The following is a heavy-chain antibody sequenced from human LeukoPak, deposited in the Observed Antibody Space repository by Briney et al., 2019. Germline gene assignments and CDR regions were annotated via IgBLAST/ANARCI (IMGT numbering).Heavy chain of an antibody. CDR1: GLTFSSYN. J-gene: IGHJ4*02. D-gene: IGHD5-18*01. CDR2: INSRTTTT. Sequence: GGSLRLSCAASGLTFSSYNMNWVRQAPGKGLEWVSYINSRTTTTYYADSVKGRFTVSRDNGKNLLYLQVNSPRAEDTAVYYCVRAFNGNSFGYGYWGQGTLVTVSS. CDR3: VRAFNGNSFGYGY. V-gene: IGHV3-48*01.